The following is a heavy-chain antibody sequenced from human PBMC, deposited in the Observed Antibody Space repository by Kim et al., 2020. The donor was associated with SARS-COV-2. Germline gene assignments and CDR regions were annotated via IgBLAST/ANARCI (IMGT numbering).Heavy chain of an antibody. Sequence: SVKVSCKASGGTFSSYAISWVRQAPGQGLEWMGGIIPIFGTANYAQKFQGRVTITADESTSTAYMELSSLRSEDTAVYCCARDPSNPQAITFGGVMGWGQGTLVTVSS. CDR3: ARDPSNPQAITFGGVMG. CDR2: IIPIFGTA. D-gene: IGHD3-16*01. V-gene: IGHV1-69*13. CDR1: GGTFSSYA. J-gene: IGHJ4*02.